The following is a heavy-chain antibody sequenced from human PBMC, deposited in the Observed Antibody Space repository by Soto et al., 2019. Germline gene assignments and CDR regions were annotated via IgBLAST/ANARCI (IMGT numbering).Heavy chain of an antibody. CDR1: GYTFSSYG. CDR3: ARVRYHYGSGSYYYYGMDV. CDR2: ISAHNGNT. D-gene: IGHD3-10*01. Sequence: GSVKVSFKASGYTFSSYGISLVRQAPGQGLEWMGWISAHNGNTNYAQRLQDRVTMTTDTSTSIVNMELRSLRSDDTAVYYCARVRYHYGSGSYYYYGMDVWGQGTTVTVSS. J-gene: IGHJ6*01. V-gene: IGHV1-18*01.